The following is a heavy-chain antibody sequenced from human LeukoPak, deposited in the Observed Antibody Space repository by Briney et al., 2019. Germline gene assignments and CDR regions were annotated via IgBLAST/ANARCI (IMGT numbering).Heavy chain of an antibody. V-gene: IGHV4-61*02. CDR1: GGSISSGSYY. J-gene: IGHJ5*02. CDR2: IYTSGST. CDR3: ARHPRDIRLYGDYSNWFDP. D-gene: IGHD4-17*01. Sequence: PSETLSLTCTVSGGSISSGSYYWSWIRQPAGKGLEWIGRIYTSGSTNYNPSLKSRVTISVDTSKNQFSLKLSSVTAADTAVYYCARHPRDIRLYGDYSNWFDPWGQGTLVTVSS.